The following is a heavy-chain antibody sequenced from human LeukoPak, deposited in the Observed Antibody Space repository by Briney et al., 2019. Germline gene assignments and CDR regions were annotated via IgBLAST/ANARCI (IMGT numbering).Heavy chain of an antibody. CDR1: VFTSSSYS. J-gene: IGHJ4*02. D-gene: IGHD2-15*01. CDR3: ARTMAVGYCSGGSCLIYYFDY. V-gene: IGHV3-21*01. CDR2: ISSSSSYI. Sequence: PGGSLRLSCAASVFTSSSYSMNWVRQAPGEGLEWVSSISSSSSYIYYADSVKGRFTISRDNAKNSLYLQMNSLRAEDTAVYYCARTMAVGYCSGGSCLIYYFDYWGQGTLVTVSS.